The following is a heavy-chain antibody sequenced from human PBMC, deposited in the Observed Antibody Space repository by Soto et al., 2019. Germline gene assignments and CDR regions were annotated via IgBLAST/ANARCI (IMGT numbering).Heavy chain of an antibody. J-gene: IGHJ1*01. V-gene: IGHV4-61*01. D-gene: IGHD1-26*01. CDR1: GGSVSSGSYY. CDR2: IYYSGST. CDR3: ARGGELLRYFQL. Sequence: QVQLQESGPGLVKPSETLSLTCTVSGGSVSSGSYYWSWIRQPPGKGLEWIGYIYYSGSTNYNPSLKSRVTISVNTSKNQFSLKLSSVTTADTAVYYCARGGELLRYFQLWCQGTLVTVSS.